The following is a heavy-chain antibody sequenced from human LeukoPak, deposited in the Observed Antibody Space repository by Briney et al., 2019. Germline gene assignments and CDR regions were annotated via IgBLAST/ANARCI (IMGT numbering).Heavy chain of an antibody. J-gene: IGHJ4*02. CDR2: ISSSSSYI. D-gene: IGHD3-22*01. CDR3: ARTLDYYDSSGRYFDY. V-gene: IGHV3-21*01. CDR1: GFTFSSYS. Sequence: PGGSLRLSCAASGFTFSSYSMNWVRQAPAKGREWVSSISSSSSYIYYADSVKGRFTISRDNAKNSLYLQMDSLRAEDTVVYYCARTLDYYDSSGRYFDYWGQGTLVTVSS.